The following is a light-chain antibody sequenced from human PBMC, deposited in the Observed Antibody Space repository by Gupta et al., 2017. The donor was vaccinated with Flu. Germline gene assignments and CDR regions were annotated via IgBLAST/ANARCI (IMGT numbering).Light chain of an antibody. CDR3: QQSYSTPWT. V-gene: IGKV1-39*01. CDR1: QSISSY. CDR2: AAS. J-gene: IGKJ1*01. Sequence: DFKMTQSPSSLSASVGDRVTITCRASQSISSYLNWYQQKPGKAPKLLIYAASSLQSGVPSRFSGSGSGTDFTLTISSLQPEDFATYYCQQSYSTPWTFGQGTKVEIK.